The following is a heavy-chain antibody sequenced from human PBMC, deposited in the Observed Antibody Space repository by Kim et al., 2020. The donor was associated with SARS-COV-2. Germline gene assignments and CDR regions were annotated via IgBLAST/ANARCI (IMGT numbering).Heavy chain of an antibody. V-gene: IGHV4-39*01. CDR2: IYYSGST. Sequence: SETLSLTCTVSGGSISSSSYYWGWIRQPPGKGLEWIGSIYYSGSTYYNPSLKSRVTISVDTSKNQFSLKLSSVTAADTAVYYCARHISDIVATIGPYFDYWGQGTLVTVSS. D-gene: IGHD5-12*01. CDR1: GGSISSSSYY. J-gene: IGHJ4*02. CDR3: ARHISDIVATIGPYFDY.